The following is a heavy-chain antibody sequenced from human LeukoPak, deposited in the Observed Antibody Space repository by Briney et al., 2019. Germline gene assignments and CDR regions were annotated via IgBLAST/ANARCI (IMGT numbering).Heavy chain of an antibody. Sequence: PGGSLRLSCAASGFIFSDHYMDWVRQAPGKGLEWVGRTRNEANIYTTKYAASVKGRFTISRDNAKNSLYLQMSNLRAEDTAVYFCARGGGLDVWGQGATVTVSS. J-gene: IGHJ6*02. V-gene: IGHV3-72*01. CDR2: TRNEANIYTT. CDR3: ARGGGLDV. CDR1: GFIFSDHY. D-gene: IGHD3-16*01.